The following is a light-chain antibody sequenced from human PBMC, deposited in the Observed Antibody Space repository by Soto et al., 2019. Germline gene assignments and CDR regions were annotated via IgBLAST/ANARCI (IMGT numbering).Light chain of an antibody. CDR2: GNI. CDR3: QSYDSSLSVV. Sequence: QSVLTQPPSVSGAPGQRVTISCTGSSSNIGAGYDVHWYQQLPGTAPKILTYGNINRPSGVPDRFSGSKSGTSASLAITGLQAEDEADYYCQSYDSSLSVVFGGGTKLTVL. CDR1: SSNIGAGYD. V-gene: IGLV1-40*01. J-gene: IGLJ2*01.